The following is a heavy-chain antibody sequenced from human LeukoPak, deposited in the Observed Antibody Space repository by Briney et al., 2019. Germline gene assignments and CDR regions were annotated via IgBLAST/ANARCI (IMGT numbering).Heavy chain of an antibody. CDR3: ARDLLGSYFYYYYYGMDV. CDR1: GFTFSSYS. CDR2: ISSSSSTI. D-gene: IGHD1-26*01. J-gene: IGHJ6*02. Sequence: GGSLRLSCAASGFTFSSYSMNWVRQAPGKGLEWVSYISSSSSTIYYADSVKGRFAISRDNAKNSLYLQMNSLRAEDTAVYYCARDLLGSYFYYYYYGMDVWGQGTTVTVSS. V-gene: IGHV3-48*01.